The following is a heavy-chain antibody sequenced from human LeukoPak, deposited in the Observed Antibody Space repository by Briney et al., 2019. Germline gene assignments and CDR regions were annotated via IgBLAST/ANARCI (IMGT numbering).Heavy chain of an antibody. V-gene: IGHV4-61*02. Sequence: SETLSPTCTVSGGSISSGSYYWSWIRQPAGKGLEWIGRIYTSGSTNYNPSLKSRVTISVDTSKNQFSLKLSSVTAADTAVYYCARTWDYWGQGTLVTVSS. CDR2: IYTSGST. CDR1: GGSISSGSYY. J-gene: IGHJ4*02. CDR3: ARTWDY.